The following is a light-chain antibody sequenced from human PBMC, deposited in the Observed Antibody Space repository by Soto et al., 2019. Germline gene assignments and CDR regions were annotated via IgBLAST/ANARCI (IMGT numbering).Light chain of an antibody. Sequence: QAVRTQPASVSGALGQSITISCTGTSSDVGAYNYVSWYQQQPGKAPKLMISEVSNRPSGVSNRFSGSKSGNTASLIISGLQADDDDYYCYYSDQRIIPSLLGTGPKVTV. J-gene: IGLJ1*01. CDR1: SSDVGAYNY. CDR3: YSDQRIIPSL. CDR2: EVS. V-gene: IGLV2-14*01.